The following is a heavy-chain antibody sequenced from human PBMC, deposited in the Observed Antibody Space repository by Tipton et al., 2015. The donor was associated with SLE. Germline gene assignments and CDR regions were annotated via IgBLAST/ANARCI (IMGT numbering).Heavy chain of an antibody. D-gene: IGHD3-3*01. V-gene: IGHV4-34*01. J-gene: IGHJ5*02. CDR2: INHSGGT. CDR3: ARDLGVVMEGWFDP. CDR1: GGSFSGYY. Sequence: TLSLTCAVYGGSFSGYYWSWIRQSPGKGLEWIGEINHSGGTNYNPSLKSRVTISVDTSKIQFSLKMISVTAADTAVYYCARDLGVVMEGWFDPWGQGTLVTVSS.